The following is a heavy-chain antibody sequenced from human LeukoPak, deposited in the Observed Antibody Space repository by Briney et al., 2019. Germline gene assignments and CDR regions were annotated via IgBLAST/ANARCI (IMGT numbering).Heavy chain of an antibody. Sequence: ASVKVSCKXSGYTFTSYDINWVRQTTGQGLEWMGWMNPNSGNTGYSQKFQGRVTITRNTSISTAYMELSSLRSEDTAVYYCARRWSIAARRHWFDPWGQGTLVTVSS. V-gene: IGHV1-8*03. CDR1: GYTFTSYD. J-gene: IGHJ5*02. D-gene: IGHD6-6*01. CDR2: MNPNSGNT. CDR3: ARRWSIAARRHWFDP.